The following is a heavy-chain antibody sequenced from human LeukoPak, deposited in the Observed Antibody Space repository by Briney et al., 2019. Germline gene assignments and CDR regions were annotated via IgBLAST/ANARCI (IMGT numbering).Heavy chain of an antibody. CDR2: MNPNSGNT. CDR3: ARGLMISDWFDP. D-gene: IGHD3/OR15-3a*01. J-gene: IGHJ5*02. Sequence: ASVKVSCKASGYTFTSYDINWVRQATGQGLEWMGWMNPNSGNTGYAQKFRGRVTMTRNTSISTAYVELSSLRSEDTAVYYCARGLMISDWFDPWGQGTLVTVSS. V-gene: IGHV1-8*01. CDR1: GYTFTSYD.